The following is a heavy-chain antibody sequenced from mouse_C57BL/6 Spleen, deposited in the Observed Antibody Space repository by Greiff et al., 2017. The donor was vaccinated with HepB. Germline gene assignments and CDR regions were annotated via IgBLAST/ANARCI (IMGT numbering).Heavy chain of an antibody. CDR2: IDTSDSYT. J-gene: IGHJ4*01. Sequence: VQLQQSGAELVKPGASVKLSCKASGYTFTSYWMQWVKQRPGQGLEWIGEIDTSDSYTNYNQKFKGKATLTVDTSSSTAYMQLSSLTSEDSAVYYCARRDDGYPYYAMDYWGQGTSVTVSS. CDR3: ARRDDGYPYYAMDY. V-gene: IGHV1-50*01. CDR1: GYTFTSYW. D-gene: IGHD2-3*01.